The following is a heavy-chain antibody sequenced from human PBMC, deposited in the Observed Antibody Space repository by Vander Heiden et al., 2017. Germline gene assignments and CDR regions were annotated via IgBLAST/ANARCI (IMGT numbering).Heavy chain of an antibody. Sequence: QVQLVESGGGVVQPGRSLRLSCAASGFTFSSYAMHWVRQALGKGLEWVAVISYDGSNKYYADSVKGRFTISRDNSKNTLYLQMNSLRAEDTAVYYCASPLRWGELSASLDYWGQGTLVTVSS. CDR2: ISYDGSNK. D-gene: IGHD3-16*02. J-gene: IGHJ4*02. CDR3: ASPLRWGELSASLDY. V-gene: IGHV3-30-3*01. CDR1: GFTFSSYA.